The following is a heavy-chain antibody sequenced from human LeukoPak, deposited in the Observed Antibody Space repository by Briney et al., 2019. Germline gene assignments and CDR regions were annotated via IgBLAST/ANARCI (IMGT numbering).Heavy chain of an antibody. CDR1: GYTFTGYY. CDR2: INPSGGST. CDR3: ARVSASGTAMANDFDY. V-gene: IGHV1-46*01. D-gene: IGHD5-18*01. Sequence: VASVKVSCKASGYTFTGYYMHWVRQAPGQGLEWMGIINPSGGSTSYAQKFQGRVTMTRDTSTSTVYMELSSLRSEDTAVYYCARVSASGTAMANDFDYWGQGTLVTVSS. J-gene: IGHJ4*02.